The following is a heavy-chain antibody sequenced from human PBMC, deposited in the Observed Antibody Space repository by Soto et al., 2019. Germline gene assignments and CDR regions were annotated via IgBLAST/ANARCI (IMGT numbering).Heavy chain of an antibody. CDR3: ATGVDTAKDGY. CDR2: ISGSGSST. J-gene: IGHJ4*02. CDR1: GFTFSSYT. D-gene: IGHD5-18*01. Sequence: LRLSCAASGFTFSSYTMSWVRQAPGKGLEWVSTISGSGSSTYSADSVKGRFTISRDNSKNTLYLQMNSLRVEDTAIYYCATGVDTAKDGYWGQGTLVTVSS. V-gene: IGHV3-23*01.